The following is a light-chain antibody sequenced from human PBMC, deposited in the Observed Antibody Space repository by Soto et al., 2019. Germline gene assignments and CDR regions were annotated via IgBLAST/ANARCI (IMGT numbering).Light chain of an antibody. CDR3: LQHNSWPRT. V-gene: IGKV3-15*01. Sequence: EIVMTQSPATLSVSPGERATLSCRASQSVSTNLAWYQQKPGQAPRLLIFGASTRATDVPARFSGSGSGTEFTLTISTLQSEDFALYYFLQHNSWPRTFGQGTRLEV. CDR2: GAS. CDR1: QSVSTN. J-gene: IGKJ1*01.